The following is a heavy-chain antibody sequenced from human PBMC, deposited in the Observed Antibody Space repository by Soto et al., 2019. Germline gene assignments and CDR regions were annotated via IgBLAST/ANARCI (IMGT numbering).Heavy chain of an antibody. CDR2: ISSSRYI. J-gene: IGHJ6*03. CDR3: ARGSAAYYYYMDV. D-gene: IGHD6-25*01. Sequence: GGSLRLSCAASGFTFSSYSMNWVRQAPGKGLEWVSSISSSRYIYYADSVKGRFTISRDNAKNSLYLQMNSLRAEDTAVYYCARGSAAYYYYMDVWGKGTMVTVSS. CDR1: GFTFSSYS. V-gene: IGHV3-21*01.